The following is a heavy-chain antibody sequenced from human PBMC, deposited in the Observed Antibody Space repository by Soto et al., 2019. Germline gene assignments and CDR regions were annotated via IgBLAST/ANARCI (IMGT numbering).Heavy chain of an antibody. D-gene: IGHD2-2*01. J-gene: IGHJ5*02. CDR2: ISSSSSTI. CDR1: GFTFNRYS. V-gene: IGHV3-48*02. CDR3: ARESAALNCFAP. Sequence: EVQLVESGGGLVQPGGSLRLSCAASGFTFNRYSMNWVRQAPGKGLEWVSYISSSSSTIYYADSVQGRFTISRDNTKNTLELQMNTLRDEDTAVYHCARESAALNCFAPWGQETLCPVSS.